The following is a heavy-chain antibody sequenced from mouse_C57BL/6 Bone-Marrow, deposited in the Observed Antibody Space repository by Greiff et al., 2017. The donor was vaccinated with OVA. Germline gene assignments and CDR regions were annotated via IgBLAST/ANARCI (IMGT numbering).Heavy chain of an antibody. V-gene: IGHV10-1*01. J-gene: IGHJ2*01. CDR3: VRHDGGSSHFDY. CDR1: GFSFNTYA. Sequence: EVKLVESGGGLVQPKGSLKLSCAASGFSFNTYAMNWVRQAPGKGLEWVARIRSKSNNYATYYADSVKDRFTISRDDSESMLYLQMNNVKTEDTAMYYCVRHDGGSSHFDYWGQGTTLTVSS. CDR2: IRSKSNNYAT. D-gene: IGHD1-1*01.